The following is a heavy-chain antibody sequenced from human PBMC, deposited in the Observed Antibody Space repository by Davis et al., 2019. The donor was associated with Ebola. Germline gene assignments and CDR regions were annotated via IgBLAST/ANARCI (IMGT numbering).Heavy chain of an antibody. CDR3: ARHTKFIRGYSFGYQYYFDY. J-gene: IGHJ4*02. CDR2: IYPGDSDT. V-gene: IGHV5-51*01. D-gene: IGHD5-18*01. Sequence: GESLKISCKGSGYSFTSYWIGWVRQMPGKGLEWMGIIYPGDSDTRYSPSFQGQVTISADKSISTAYLQWSSLKASDTATYYCARHTKFIRGYSFGYQYYFDYWGQGTLVAVSS. CDR1: GYSFTSYW.